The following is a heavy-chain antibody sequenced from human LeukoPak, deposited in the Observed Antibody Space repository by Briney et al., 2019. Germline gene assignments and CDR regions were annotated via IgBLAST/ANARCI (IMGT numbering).Heavy chain of an antibody. Sequence: GGSLRLSCAASGFTFSSYGMHWVRQAPGKGLEWVAVIWYDGSNKYYADSVKGRFTISRDNSKNTLYLQMNSLRAEDTAVYYCARVVAAAGYAPIDYWGQGTLVTVSS. CDR1: GFTFSSYG. D-gene: IGHD6-13*01. V-gene: IGHV3-33*08. CDR2: IWYDGSNK. CDR3: ARVVAAAGYAPIDY. J-gene: IGHJ4*02.